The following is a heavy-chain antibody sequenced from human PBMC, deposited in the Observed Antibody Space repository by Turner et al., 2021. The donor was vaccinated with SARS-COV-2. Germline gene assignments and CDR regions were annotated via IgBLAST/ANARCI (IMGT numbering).Heavy chain of an antibody. CDR1: GFTFSSYS. J-gene: IGHJ4*02. V-gene: IGHV3-21*01. Sequence: EVQLVASGGGLVKPGGSLRLSCAASGFTFSSYSMNWVRQAPGKGREWVSSISSTSNYIFYADSVKGRFTISRDNAKNSLYLQMNSLRVEDTAVYYCARGANGNFDYWGQGALVTVSS. CDR2: ISSTSNYI. D-gene: IGHD1-26*01. CDR3: ARGANGNFDY.